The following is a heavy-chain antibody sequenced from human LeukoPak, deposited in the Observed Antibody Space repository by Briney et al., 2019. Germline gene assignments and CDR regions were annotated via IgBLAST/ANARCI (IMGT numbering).Heavy chain of an antibody. V-gene: IGHV4-4*07. CDR1: GGSFSGYF. D-gene: IGHD3-10*01. CDR2: IYTSGST. J-gene: IGHJ6*02. CDR3: ARVGVMVRGANIDLMDV. Sequence: SETLSLTCNVSGGSFSGYFWSWIRQAAGKGLEWIGRIYTSGSTNYNPSLKSRVIMSVDTSKNQFSLNLSSVPAAVTAVYYCARVGVMVRGANIDLMDVWGQGTTVTVSS.